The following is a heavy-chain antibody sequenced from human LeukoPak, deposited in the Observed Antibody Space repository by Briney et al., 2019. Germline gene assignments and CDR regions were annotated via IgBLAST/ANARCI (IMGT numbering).Heavy chain of an antibody. J-gene: IGHJ6*03. CDR1: GFTFSTYG. Sequence: GGSLRLSCAASGFTFSTYGMHWVRQATGKGLEWVSTIGTAGDTYYPGSVKGRFTISRENAKNSLYLQMNSLRAGDTAVYYCARGGDFGYSYGDYYYMDVWGKGTTVTVSS. CDR3: ARGGDFGYSYGDYYYMDV. CDR2: IGTAGDT. D-gene: IGHD5-18*01. V-gene: IGHV3-13*01.